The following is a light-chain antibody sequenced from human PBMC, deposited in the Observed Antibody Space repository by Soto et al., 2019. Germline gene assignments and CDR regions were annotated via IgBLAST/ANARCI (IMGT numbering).Light chain of an antibody. CDR1: QSISSW. Sequence: DIQMTQSPSTLSASVGDRVTITCRASQSISSWLAWYQQKPGKAPKLLIYDASSLESGVPSRFSGSGSGTEFTLTISSVQPDDFATYYCQQYNSYSGYTFGQGTKLEIK. V-gene: IGKV1-5*01. J-gene: IGKJ2*01. CDR3: QQYNSYSGYT. CDR2: DAS.